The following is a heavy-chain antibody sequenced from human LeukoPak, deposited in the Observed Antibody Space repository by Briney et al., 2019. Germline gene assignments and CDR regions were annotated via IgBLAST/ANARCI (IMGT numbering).Heavy chain of an antibody. J-gene: IGHJ6*02. CDR2: INPNSGDT. CDR1: GYTFTGYY. CDR3: ARGVSRHYDILTGYYQYYYYGMDV. D-gene: IGHD3-9*01. Sequence: ASVKVSCKASGYTFTGYYMHWVRQAPGQGLEWMGWINPNSGDTNYAQKFQGRVTMTRDTSISTAYMELSRLRSDDTAVYYCARGVSRHYDILTGYYQYYYYGMDVWGQGTTVTVSS. V-gene: IGHV1-2*02.